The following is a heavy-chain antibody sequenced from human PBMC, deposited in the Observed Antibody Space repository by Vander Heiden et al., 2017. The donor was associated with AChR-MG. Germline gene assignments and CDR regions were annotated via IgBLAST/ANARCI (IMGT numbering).Heavy chain of an antibody. D-gene: IGHD3-10*01. J-gene: IGHJ4*02. V-gene: IGHV1-2*02. CDR2: INPNRGGT. CDR3: ARGRTGQYLVY. Sequence: QVQLVQSGAEVKKPGASVKVSCKASGYTFTGYYMHWVRQAPGQGLEWMGWINPNRGGTNYAQKFQGRVTMTRDTSISTAYMELSRLRSDDTAVYYCARGRTGQYLVYWGQGTLVTVSS. CDR1: GYTFTGYY.